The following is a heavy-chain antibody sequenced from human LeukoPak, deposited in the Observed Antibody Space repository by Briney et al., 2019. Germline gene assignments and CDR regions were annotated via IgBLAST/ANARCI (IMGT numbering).Heavy chain of an antibody. V-gene: IGHV4-4*07. D-gene: IGHD5-18*01. Sequence: SETLSLTCTVSGGSISSYYWSWIRQPAGKGLEWIGRIYTSGSTNYNPSLKSRVTMSVDTPKNQFSLKLSSVTAADTAVYYCARDNLGYSYGGYYYYYYYMDVWGKGTTVTVSS. J-gene: IGHJ6*03. CDR2: IYTSGST. CDR3: ARDNLGYSYGGYYYYYYYMDV. CDR1: GGSISSYY.